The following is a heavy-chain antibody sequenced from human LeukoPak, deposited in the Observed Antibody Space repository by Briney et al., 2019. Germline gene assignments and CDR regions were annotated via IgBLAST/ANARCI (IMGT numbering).Heavy chain of an antibody. CDR1: GGSISSGGYY. CDR3: AREEVHTYYYYGMDV. Sequence: KPSETLSLTCTVSGGSISSGGYYWSWIRQHPGKGLEWIGYIYYSGSTYYNPSLKSRVTISVDTSKNQFSLKLSSVTAADTAVYYCAREEVHTYYYYGMDVWGQGTTVTVSS. D-gene: IGHD1-1*01. CDR2: IYYSGST. J-gene: IGHJ6*02. V-gene: IGHV4-31*03.